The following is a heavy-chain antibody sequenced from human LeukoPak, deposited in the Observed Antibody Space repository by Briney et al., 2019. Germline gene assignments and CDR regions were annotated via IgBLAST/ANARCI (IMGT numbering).Heavy chain of an antibody. Sequence: GGSLRLSCAASGFTFSSYWMHWVRQAPEKGLVWVSRINTDGSTTIYADSVKGRFTISRDNAKNTLYLQMNSLRAEDTAVYYCAREITTFDRWGQGTLVTVSS. CDR2: INTDGSTT. J-gene: IGHJ5*02. V-gene: IGHV3-74*01. CDR3: AREITTFDR. CDR1: GFTFSSYW. D-gene: IGHD3-22*01.